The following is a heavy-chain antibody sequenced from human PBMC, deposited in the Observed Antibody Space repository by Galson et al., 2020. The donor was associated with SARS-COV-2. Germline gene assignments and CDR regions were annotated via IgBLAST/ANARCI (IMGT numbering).Heavy chain of an antibody. D-gene: IGHD2-21*01. CDR1: GASFSSYY. CDR3: AREYCGGDCFYYYFDL. J-gene: IGHJ2*01. CDR2: IHYKGST. Sequence: SETLSLTCTVSGASFSSYYWSWIRQPPGKGLEWIGDIHYKGSTNYNPSLKSRVTISVDTSKNQFSLRLTSVTAADTAVYYCAREYCGGDCFYYYFDLWGRGTLVTVSS. V-gene: IGHV4-59*01.